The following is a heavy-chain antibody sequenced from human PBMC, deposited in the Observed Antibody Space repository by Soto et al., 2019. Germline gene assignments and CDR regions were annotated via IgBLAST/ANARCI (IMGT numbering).Heavy chain of an antibody. CDR1: GYSISSGNY. D-gene: IGHD2-15*01. V-gene: IGHV4-38-2*01. CDR2: VYHSGGS. Sequence: PSETLSLTCAVSGYSISSGNYWGWIRQPPGKGLEWIGSVYHSGGSYYNPSLKSRVSISLDTSKNLVSLSLTSVTAADTAMYYCARARWYDGFNIWGQGXMVTVSS. CDR3: ARARWYDGFNI. J-gene: IGHJ3*02.